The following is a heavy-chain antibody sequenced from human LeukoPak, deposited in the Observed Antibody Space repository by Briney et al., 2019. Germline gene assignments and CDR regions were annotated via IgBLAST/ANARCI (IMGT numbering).Heavy chain of an antibody. J-gene: IGHJ4*02. V-gene: IGHV4-59*01. CDR1: GGSISSYY. CDR2: IYYSGST. Sequence: SETLSLTCTVSGGSISSYYWSWLRQPPGKGLEWTAYIYYSGSTKYNPSLKSRVTISVDTSKNQFSLKLSSVTAADTAVYYCARTPTRGSFDYWGQGTLVTVSS. CDR3: ARTPTRGSFDY. D-gene: IGHD2-15*01.